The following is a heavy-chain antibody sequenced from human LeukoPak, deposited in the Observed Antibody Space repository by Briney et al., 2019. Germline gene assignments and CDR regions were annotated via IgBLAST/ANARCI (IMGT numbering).Heavy chain of an antibody. Sequence: GGSPRLSCAASGFTFSDFGMTWVRQAPGKGLEWVSGISGSGGDTYYADSVKGRFTISRDNPKSTLYLQMNTLGAEDTAIYYCAKNRGDLLSSRVGCDYWGQGALVTVSS. J-gene: IGHJ4*02. V-gene: IGHV3-23*01. D-gene: IGHD3-16*01. CDR1: GFTFSDFG. CDR2: ISGSGGDT. CDR3: AKNRGDLLSSRVGCDY.